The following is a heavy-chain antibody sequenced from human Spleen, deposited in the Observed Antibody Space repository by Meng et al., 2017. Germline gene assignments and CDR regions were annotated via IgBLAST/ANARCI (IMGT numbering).Heavy chain of an antibody. CDR1: GGSFSGYS. D-gene: IGHD4-11*01. J-gene: IGHJ4*02. CDR2: INHSGST. CDR3: ARGPTTMAHDFDY. V-gene: IGHV4-34*01. Sequence: QVELKQWAEGLLKPSETLSLTCDVYGGSFSGYSGSWIRQPPGKGLEWIGEINHSGSTNYNPSLESRATISVDTSQNNLSLKLSSVTAADSAVYYCARGPTTMAHDFDYWGQGTLVTVSS.